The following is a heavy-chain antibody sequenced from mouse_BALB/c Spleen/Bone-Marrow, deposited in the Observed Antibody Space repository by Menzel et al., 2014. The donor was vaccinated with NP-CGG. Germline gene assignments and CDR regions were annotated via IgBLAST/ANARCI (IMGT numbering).Heavy chain of an antibody. Sequence: VQLVESGPGLVAPSQSLSITCTVSGFSLTGFGINWIRQPPGKGLEWLGMIWGDGTTDYNSALKSRLSIKKDNSKRQVFLKMNSLQAGDTARYYCAREKYGNYYAMDYWGQGTSVTVSS. J-gene: IGHJ4*01. CDR2: IWGDGTT. CDR3: AREKYGNYYAMDY. V-gene: IGHV2-6-7*01. D-gene: IGHD2-10*02. CDR1: GFSLTGFG.